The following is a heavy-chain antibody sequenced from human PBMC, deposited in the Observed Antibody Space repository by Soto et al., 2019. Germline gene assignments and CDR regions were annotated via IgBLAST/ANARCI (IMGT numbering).Heavy chain of an antibody. V-gene: IGHV4-39*01. CDR1: GGSISSSSYY. Sequence: PSETLSLTCTVSGGSISSSSYYWGWIRQPPGKGLEWIGSIYYSGSTYYNPSLKSRVTISVDTSKNQFSLKLSSVTAADTAVYYCARLGYDQPLYYFDYWGQGTLVTLSS. CDR2: IYYSGST. CDR3: ARLGYDQPLYYFDY. J-gene: IGHJ4*02. D-gene: IGHD5-12*01.